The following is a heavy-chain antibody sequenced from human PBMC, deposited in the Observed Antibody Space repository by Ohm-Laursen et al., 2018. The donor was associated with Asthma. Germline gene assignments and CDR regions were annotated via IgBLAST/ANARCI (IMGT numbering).Heavy chain of an antibody. CDR3: AKLPYYDFWSGSPDFDY. CDR1: GFTFSSYG. J-gene: IGHJ4*02. V-gene: IGHV3-30*18. CDR2: ISYDGSNK. D-gene: IGHD3-3*01. Sequence: SLRLSCSASGFTFSSYGMHWVRQAPGKGLEWVAVISYDGSNKYYADSVKGRFTISRDNSKNTLYLQMNSLRAEDTAVYYCAKLPYYDFWSGSPDFDYWGQGTLVTVSS.